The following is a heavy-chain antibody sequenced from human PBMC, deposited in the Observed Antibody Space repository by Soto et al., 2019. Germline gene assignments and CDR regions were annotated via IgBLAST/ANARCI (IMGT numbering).Heavy chain of an antibody. CDR3: ARGYVITFGGVIVGFYYYGMDV. V-gene: IGHV1-69*13. J-gene: IGHJ6*02. CDR2: IIPIFGTA. Sequence: GASVKVSCKASVGTFSSYASSWVRQAPGQGLEWMGGIIPIFGTANYAQKFQGRVTITADESTSTAYMELSSLRSEDTAVYYCARGYVITFGGVIVGFYYYGMDVWGQGTTVTVSS. D-gene: IGHD3-16*02. CDR1: VGTFSSYA.